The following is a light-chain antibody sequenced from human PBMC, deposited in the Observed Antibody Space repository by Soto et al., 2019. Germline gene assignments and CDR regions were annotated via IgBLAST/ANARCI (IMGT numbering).Light chain of an antibody. V-gene: IGKV3-20*01. CDR2: DAS. CDR1: QSVSSSY. Sequence: EIVLTQSPGTLSLSPGERATLSCRASQSVSSSYLAWYQQKPGQAPRLLIYDASSRAPGIPDRFSGSGSGTDFTLTISRLEPEDFAVYYCQQYGSFPLTFGGGTKVEIK. CDR3: QQYGSFPLT. J-gene: IGKJ4*01.